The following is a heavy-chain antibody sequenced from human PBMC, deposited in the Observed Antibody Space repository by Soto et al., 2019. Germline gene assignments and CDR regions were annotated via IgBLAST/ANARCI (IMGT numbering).Heavy chain of an antibody. J-gene: IGHJ4*02. V-gene: IGHV3-23*01. CDR1: GFTFRSYA. CDR3: AKEMYSSSSFHY. D-gene: IGHD6-6*01. Sequence: EVQLLESGGGLVQPGGSLRVSCAASGFTFRSYAMNWVRQAPGKGLEWVSAISGSGGSTYYADSVKGRFSISRDNSKNTLYQQMNSLRAEDTAVYVCAKEMYSSSSFHYWGQGTLCSVSS. CDR2: ISGSGGST.